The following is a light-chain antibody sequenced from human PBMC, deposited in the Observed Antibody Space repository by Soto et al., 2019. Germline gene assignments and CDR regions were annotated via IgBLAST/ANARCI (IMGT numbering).Light chain of an antibody. CDR2: DAS. CDR1: QSISTW. CDR3: QQSYSTPWT. V-gene: IGKV1-5*01. Sequence: DIQMTQSPSTLSASVGDRVTITGRASQSISTWLAWYQQKPVKAPKVLIYDASTLQSGVPSRFGGSGSGTEFTLTISSLQPDDFATYYCQQSYSTPWTFGQGTKVDIK. J-gene: IGKJ1*01.